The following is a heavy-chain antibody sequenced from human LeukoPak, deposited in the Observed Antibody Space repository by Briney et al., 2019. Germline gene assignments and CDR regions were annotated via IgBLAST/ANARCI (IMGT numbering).Heavy chain of an antibody. CDR1: GNTFTGYY. CDR2: INPNSGGT. J-gene: IGHJ5*02. D-gene: IGHD3-3*01. V-gene: IGHV1-2*02. Sequence: ASVKVSCKASGNTFTGYYMHWVRQAPGQGLEWMGWINPNSGGTNYAQKFQGRVTMTRDTSTSTAYMELSRLKSDDTAVYYCARGRQIFGVVNNWFDPWGQGTLVTVSS. CDR3: ARGRQIFGVVNNWFDP.